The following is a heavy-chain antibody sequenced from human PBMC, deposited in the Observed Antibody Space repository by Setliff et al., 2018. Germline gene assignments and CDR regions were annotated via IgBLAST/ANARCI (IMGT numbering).Heavy chain of an antibody. CDR3: AKDQCYGGSCYFDY. CDR2: IWYDGSYK. CDR1: GFSFNKHA. D-gene: IGHD2-15*01. J-gene: IGHJ4*02. Sequence: GGSLRLSCAASGFSFNKHAMHWVRQAPGKGLEWVAEIWYDGSYKYYADSVKGRFTISRDNSKNTLFLQMNSLRVEDTAVYYCAKDQCYGGSCYFDYWGQGTLVTVSS. V-gene: IGHV3-33*06.